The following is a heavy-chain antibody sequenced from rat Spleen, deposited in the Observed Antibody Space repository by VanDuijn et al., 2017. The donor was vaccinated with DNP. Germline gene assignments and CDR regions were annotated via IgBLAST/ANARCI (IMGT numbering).Heavy chain of an antibody. V-gene: IGHV5S13*01. CDR2: ISTGGGNT. CDR3: ASWAPIAPLSTSNY. Sequence: EVQLVESGGGLVQPGRSLKLSCVASGFTFSDYGMAWVRQAPTKGLEWVASISTGGGNTYYPDSVKGRFTISRDNAENTVYLQMSSLRSEDTATYYCASWAPIAPLSTSNYWGQGVMVTVSS. J-gene: IGHJ2*01. CDR1: GFTFSDYG. D-gene: IGHD1-2*01.